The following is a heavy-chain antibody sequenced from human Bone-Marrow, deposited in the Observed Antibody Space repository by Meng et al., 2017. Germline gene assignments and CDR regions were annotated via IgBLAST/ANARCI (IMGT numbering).Heavy chain of an antibody. CDR2: INWNGGST. CDR1: GFTFDDYG. D-gene: IGHD6-19*01. V-gene: IGHV3-20*04. J-gene: IGHJ4*02. Sequence: GGSLRLSCAASGFTFDDYGMSWVRQAPGKGLEWVSGINWNGGSTGYADSVKGRFTISRDNAKNSLYLQMNSLRAEDTALYYCARDIRAVAGTLSPVFYYWDQGTLVTVSS. CDR3: ARDIRAVAGTLSPVFYY.